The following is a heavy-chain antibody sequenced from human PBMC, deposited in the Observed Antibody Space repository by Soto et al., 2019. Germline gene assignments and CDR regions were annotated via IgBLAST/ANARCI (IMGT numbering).Heavy chain of an antibody. V-gene: IGHV1-69*13. CDR1: GGTFSSYA. CDR3: ARAGIAAHSGWFDP. CDR2: IIPIFGTT. Sequence: ASVKVSCKASGGTFSSYAISWVRQAPGQGLEWMGGIIPIFGTTNYAQKFQGRVTITADESTSTAYMELSSLRSEDTAVYYCARAGIAAHSGWFDPWGQGTLVTVSS. D-gene: IGHD6-13*01. J-gene: IGHJ5*02.